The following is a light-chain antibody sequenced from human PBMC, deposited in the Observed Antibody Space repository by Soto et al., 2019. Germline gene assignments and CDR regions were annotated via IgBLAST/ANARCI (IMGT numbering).Light chain of an antibody. CDR1: SSDFGAYNF. V-gene: IGLV2-14*03. Sequence: QSVLAQPASVSGSPGQSITISCTGTSSDFGAYNFVSWYQHYPDKAPKVVIYDVANRPSGVSYRFSASKSGNTASLTISGLQAEDEADYYCMSFTSSNTYVFGTGTKVTV. J-gene: IGLJ1*01. CDR2: DVA. CDR3: MSFTSSNTYV.